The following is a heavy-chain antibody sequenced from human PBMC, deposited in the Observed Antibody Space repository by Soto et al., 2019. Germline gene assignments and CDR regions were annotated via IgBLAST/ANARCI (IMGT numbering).Heavy chain of an antibody. Sequence: GGSLRLSCAASGFTFTDYYVSWLRQAPGKGLEWLAYISVASTYTNYADSVKGRFTISRDNTKRSVYLQMNSLRAEDTAVYYWARDLEVGAHLYFFDYWGQGTPVTVSS. D-gene: IGHD1-26*01. V-gene: IGHV3-11*06. CDR1: GFTFTDYY. CDR3: ARDLEVGAHLYFFDY. CDR2: ISVASTYT. J-gene: IGHJ4*02.